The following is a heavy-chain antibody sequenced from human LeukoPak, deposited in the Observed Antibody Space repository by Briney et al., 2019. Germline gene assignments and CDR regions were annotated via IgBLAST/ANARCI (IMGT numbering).Heavy chain of an antibody. CDR1: GGSISSYY. D-gene: IGHD2-21*02. Sequence: SETLSLTCTVSGGSISSYYWSWIRQPAGKGLEWIGRMYTSGSTKYNPSLKRRVTISVEKSKNHFSLKLSSVTAADTAVYYCARNGYCGGDCSWYLALWSRGTLLTVSS. J-gene: IGHJ2*01. CDR2: MYTSGST. CDR3: ARNGYCGGDCSWYLAL. V-gene: IGHV4-4*07.